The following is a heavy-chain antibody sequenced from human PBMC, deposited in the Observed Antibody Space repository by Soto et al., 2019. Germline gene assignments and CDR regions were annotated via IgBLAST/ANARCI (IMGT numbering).Heavy chain of an antibody. D-gene: IGHD3-10*01. CDR2: IWYDGSNK. Sequence: QVQLVESGGGVVQPGRSLRLSCAASGFTFSSYGMHWVRQAPGKGLEWVAVIWYDGSNKYYADSVKGRFTISIDNSKNTLYLQMNSLRAEDMAVYYCARARDPYYYYGMDVWGQGTTVTVAS. J-gene: IGHJ6*02. V-gene: IGHV3-33*01. CDR3: ARARDPYYYYGMDV. CDR1: GFTFSSYG.